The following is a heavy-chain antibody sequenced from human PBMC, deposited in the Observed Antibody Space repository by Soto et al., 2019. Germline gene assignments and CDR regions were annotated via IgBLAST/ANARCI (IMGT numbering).Heavy chain of an antibody. CDR1: GGSISSSSYY. V-gene: IGHV4-39*01. J-gene: IGHJ5*02. Sequence: QLQLQESGPGLVKPTETLSLTCTVSGGSISSSSYYWGWIRQPPGKGLEWIGSIYYSGSTYYNPSRKSRVTISVDTSKNQFSLKLSSVTAADTAVYYCARNKPNWFDPWGQGTLLTVSS. CDR2: IYYSGST. CDR3: ARNKPNWFDP.